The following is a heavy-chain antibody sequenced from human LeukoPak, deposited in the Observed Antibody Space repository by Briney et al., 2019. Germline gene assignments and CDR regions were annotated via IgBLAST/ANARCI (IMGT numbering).Heavy chain of an antibody. CDR1: GGTFSSYA. CDR3: ARRGKVGALYYYYYYYMDV. J-gene: IGHJ6*03. CDR2: IIPIFGTT. V-gene: IGHV1-69*06. D-gene: IGHD1-26*01. Sequence: SVKVSCKASGGTFSSYAISWVRQAPGQGLEWMGGIIPIFGTTNYAQKFQDRVTITADKSTSTVNMEMSSLRSDDTAVYYCARRGKVGALYYYYYYYMDVWGKGTTVTVSS.